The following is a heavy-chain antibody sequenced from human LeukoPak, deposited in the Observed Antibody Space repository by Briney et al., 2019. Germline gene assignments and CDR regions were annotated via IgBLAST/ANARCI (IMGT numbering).Heavy chain of an antibody. D-gene: IGHD3-10*01. CDR2: IYYTGSS. V-gene: IGHV4-59*08. CDR3: ACPAPYYYGSWNSP. J-gene: IGHJ5*02. CDR1: GGSVSDYY. Sequence: ESSETLSLTCTVSGGSVSDYYWSWIRQSPGKGLEWIGYIYYTGSSSYNPSLRSRVTISADTSKNQFSLKLSSVTAADTAVYYCACPAPYYYGSWNSPWGQGALVTVSS.